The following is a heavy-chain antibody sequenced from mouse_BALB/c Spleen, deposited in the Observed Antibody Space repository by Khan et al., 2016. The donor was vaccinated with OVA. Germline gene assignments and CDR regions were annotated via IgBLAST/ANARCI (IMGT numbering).Heavy chain of an antibody. CDR1: GYSITSGYA. V-gene: IGHV3-1*02. Sequence: EVQLQESGPDQVKPSQSLSLTCTVTGYSITSGYAWHWIRQFPGNKLEWMAYIYFSGSINYNPSLKSRISVTRDTSKNQFFLQLNSVTSEDTATYYCTRDGNYMDYWGQGTSVTVSS. D-gene: IGHD2-1*01. CDR3: TRDGNYMDY. CDR2: IYFSGSI. J-gene: IGHJ4*01.